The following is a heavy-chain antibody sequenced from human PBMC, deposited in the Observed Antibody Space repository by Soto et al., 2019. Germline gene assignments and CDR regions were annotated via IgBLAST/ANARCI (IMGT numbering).Heavy chain of an antibody. CDR1: GGSISSYC. V-gene: IGHV4-59*08. CDR2: IYYSGST. CDR3: ARRYGYSFDY. D-gene: IGHD1-1*01. J-gene: IGHJ4*02. Sequence: LEILSLTCTVSGGSISSYCWSWIRQPPGKGLEWIGYIYYSGSTNYNPSLKSRVTISVDTSKNQFSLKLSSVTAADTAVYYCARRYGYSFDYWGQGTLVTVSS.